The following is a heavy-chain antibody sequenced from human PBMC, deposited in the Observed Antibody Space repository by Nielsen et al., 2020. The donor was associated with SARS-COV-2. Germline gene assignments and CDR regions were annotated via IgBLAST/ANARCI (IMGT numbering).Heavy chain of an antibody. J-gene: IGHJ4*01. CDR1: GYKFSNYY. CDR2: INPGGGAT. Sequence: ASVKVSCKASGYKFSNYYMYWVRQAPGQGLEWLGMINPGGGATYYPRKFQGRVTMTMDTSTTTVHMELSSLRSDDTAVYFCARSSFSRDIWSGTPLDYWGQGTLVTVSS. D-gene: IGHD3-3*01. CDR3: ARSSFSRDIWSGTPLDY. V-gene: IGHV1-46*01.